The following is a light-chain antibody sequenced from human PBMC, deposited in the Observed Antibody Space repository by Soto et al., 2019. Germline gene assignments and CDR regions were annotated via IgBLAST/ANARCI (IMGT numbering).Light chain of an antibody. CDR1: QDISNY. J-gene: IGKJ5*01. V-gene: IGKV1-33*01. CDR2: DAS. CDR3: QQYDNLLIT. Sequence: DNQMTQSPSSLSASVGDRVTITCQASQDISNYLNWYQQKPGKAPKLLIYDASNLETGVPSRFSGSGSGTHFTFTIISLQPEDFATYYCQQYDNLLITFGQGTRLEIK.